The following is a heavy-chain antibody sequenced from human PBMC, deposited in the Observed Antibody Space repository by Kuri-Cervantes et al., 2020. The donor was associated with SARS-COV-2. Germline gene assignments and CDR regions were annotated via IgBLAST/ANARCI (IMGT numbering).Heavy chain of an antibody. J-gene: IGHJ4*02. Sequence: GSLRLSCTVSGGSVNSGSYYWSWIRQPPGKGLEWIGDIFYSGRTNYNPSLKSRITMSVDTSKDQFSLKFTSVPAADTAVYYCARTQSGTLFGVVATFDSWGQGILVTVSS. CDR1: GGSVNSGSYY. V-gene: IGHV4-61*01. CDR3: ARTQSGTLFGVVATFDS. D-gene: IGHD3-3*01. CDR2: IFYSGRT.